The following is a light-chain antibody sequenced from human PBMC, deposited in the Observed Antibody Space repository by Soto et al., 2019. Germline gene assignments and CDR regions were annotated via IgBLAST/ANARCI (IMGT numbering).Light chain of an antibody. CDR2: GAS. J-gene: IGKJ1*01. Sequence: EIVLTQSPGTLSLSPGERATLSCRASQSVSSNFLAWYQQKPGQAPRLLIYGASNRATGIPDRFSGSGSGTDFTLTISSLQPEDFATYYCQQSYSTPPTFGQGTKVDI. CDR1: QSVSSNF. CDR3: QQSYSTPPT. V-gene: IGKV3-20*01.